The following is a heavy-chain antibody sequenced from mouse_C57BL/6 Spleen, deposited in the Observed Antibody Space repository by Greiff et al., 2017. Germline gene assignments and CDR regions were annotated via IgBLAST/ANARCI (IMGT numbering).Heavy chain of an antibody. Sequence: EVQLQPSVAELVRPGASVKLSCTASGFNIKNTYMHWVKQRPEQGLEWIGRIDPANGNTKYAPKFQGKATITADTSSNPAYLQLSSPTSEDTAIYYCARDWITTVVEGFAYWGQGTLVTVSA. D-gene: IGHD1-1*01. CDR2: IDPANGNT. V-gene: IGHV14-3*01. J-gene: IGHJ3*01. CDR3: ARDWITTVVEGFAY. CDR1: GFNIKNTY.